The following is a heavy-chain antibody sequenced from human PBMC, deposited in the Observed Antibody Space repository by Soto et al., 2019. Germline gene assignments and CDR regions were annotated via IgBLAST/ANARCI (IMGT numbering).Heavy chain of an antibody. CDR3: ARLFLSDDIVVVVAANYFDY. CDR2: INPTNGDT. Sequence: GASVKVSCKTSGYTFTDYTLHWMRQAPGQRIEWMGWINPTNGDTMYSQKFLGRVSITRDTSVSTIYMELSSLTSEDTAVYYCARLFLSDDIVVVVAANYFDYWGQGTLVTVSS. V-gene: IGHV1-3*01. J-gene: IGHJ4*02. CDR1: GYTFTDYT. D-gene: IGHD2-15*01.